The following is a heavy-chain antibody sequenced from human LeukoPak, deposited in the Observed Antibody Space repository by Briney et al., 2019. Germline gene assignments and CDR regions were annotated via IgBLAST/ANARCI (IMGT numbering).Heavy chain of an antibody. Sequence: GGSLRLSCAASGFTFSSYAMSWVRQAPGKGLEWVSAISGSGGSTYYADSVKGRFTISRDNSKNTLYLQMNSLRAEDTAVYCCAKDVEGYCSSTSCLTYFDYWGQGTLVTVSS. CDR2: ISGSGGST. V-gene: IGHV3-23*01. J-gene: IGHJ4*02. CDR1: GFTFSSYA. CDR3: AKDVEGYCSSTSCLTYFDY. D-gene: IGHD2-2*01.